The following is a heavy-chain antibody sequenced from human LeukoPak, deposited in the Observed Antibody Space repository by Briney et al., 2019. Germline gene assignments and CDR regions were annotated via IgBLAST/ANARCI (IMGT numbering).Heavy chain of an antibody. V-gene: IGHV4-61*05. Sequence: SETLSLTCTVSGDSISSRSYYWDWIRQPPGKGLEWIGYIYYTGTTNYNPSLKSRVTISVDTSKNQFSLKVNSVTAADTGVYYCASKSTDHGELRFDYWGQGTLVTVSS. CDR1: GDSISSRSYY. CDR2: IYYTGTT. D-gene: IGHD4-17*01. J-gene: IGHJ4*02. CDR3: ASKSTDHGELRFDY.